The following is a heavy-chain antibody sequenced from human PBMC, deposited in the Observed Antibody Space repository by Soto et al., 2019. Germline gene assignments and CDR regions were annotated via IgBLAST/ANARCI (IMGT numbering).Heavy chain of an antibody. CDR1: GFTFSNYW. D-gene: IGHD3-3*01. CDR3: ARGLFLDY. CDR2: INEDESNT. Sequence: GSLRLSCATSGFTFSNYWMHWIRQAPGKGPVWVSRINEDESNTNYADSVKGRFTISRDNAKNTLYLQMNSLRAEDTAVYYCARGLFLDYWGQGTRVTVSS. V-gene: IGHV3-74*01. J-gene: IGHJ4*02.